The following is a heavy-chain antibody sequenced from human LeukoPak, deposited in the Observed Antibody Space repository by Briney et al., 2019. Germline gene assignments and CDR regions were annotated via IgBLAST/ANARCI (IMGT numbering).Heavy chain of an antibody. CDR3: ARVVYYYYMDV. CDR1: GFTFSNYG. V-gene: IGHV3-30*03. J-gene: IGHJ6*03. Sequence: GGSLRLSCAASGFTFSNYGMHWVRQAPGKGLEWVSFISYDGSNKYYADSVKGRFTISRDNSKNTLYLQMNSLRAEDTAVYYCARVVYYYYMDVWGKGTTVTVSS. CDR2: ISYDGSNK.